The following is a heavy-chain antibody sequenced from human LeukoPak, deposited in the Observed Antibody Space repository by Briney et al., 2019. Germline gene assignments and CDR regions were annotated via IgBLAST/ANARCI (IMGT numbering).Heavy chain of an antibody. CDR1: GFTFSSYA. D-gene: IGHD6-13*01. J-gene: IGHJ5*02. CDR2: ISYDGSNK. V-gene: IGHV3-30*01. Sequence: GRSLRLSCVASGFTFSSYAMHWVRQAPGKGLEWVAVISYDGSNKYYADSVKGRFTISRDNSKNTLYLQMNSLRAEDTAVYYCARASISYSSSSNWFDPWGQGTLVTVSS. CDR3: ARASISYSSSSNWFDP.